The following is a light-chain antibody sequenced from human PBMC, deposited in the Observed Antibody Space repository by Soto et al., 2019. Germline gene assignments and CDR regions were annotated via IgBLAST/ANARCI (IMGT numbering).Light chain of an antibody. V-gene: IGKV3-11*01. Sequence: EVVLTQSPASLSLSPGDRATLSCRADQSVSDYLAWYQQKPGQPPRLLFFDASNRASGVPRRFSAGGSGTDFTLIISGLQPEDFAIYYCQQRVNWPPTFGGGTKVDI. CDR3: QQRVNWPPT. CDR2: DAS. J-gene: IGKJ4*01. CDR1: QSVSDY.